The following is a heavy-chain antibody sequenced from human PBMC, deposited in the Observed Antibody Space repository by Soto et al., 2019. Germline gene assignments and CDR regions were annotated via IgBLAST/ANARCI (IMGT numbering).Heavy chain of an antibody. CDR2: INAGNGNT. Sequence: QVQLVQSGAEVKKPGASVKVSCKASGYTFTSYAMHWVRQAPGQRLEWMGWINAGNGNTKYSQKFQGRVTITRDTAASTAYMELSSLRSEDTAVYYCARDTGVVPAAWFDPWGQGTLVTVSS. J-gene: IGHJ5*02. D-gene: IGHD2-2*01. V-gene: IGHV1-3*01. CDR1: GYTFTSYA. CDR3: ARDTGVVPAAWFDP.